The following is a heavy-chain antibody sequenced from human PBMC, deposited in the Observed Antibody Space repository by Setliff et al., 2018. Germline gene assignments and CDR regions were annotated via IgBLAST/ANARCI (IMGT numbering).Heavy chain of an antibody. J-gene: IGHJ4*02. CDR1: GFTFSGNY. Sequence: PGGSLRLSCATSGFTFSGNYMHWVRQAPGKGLVWVSRINTDDGTTNYADSVQGRFTIFRDNAKNTVYMELNSLRVDDTAVYFCTRASYCGRKCYRGFDYWGQGTLVTVSS. CDR3: TRASYCGRKCYRGFDY. V-gene: IGHV3-74*01. CDR2: INTDDGTT. D-gene: IGHD2-21*01.